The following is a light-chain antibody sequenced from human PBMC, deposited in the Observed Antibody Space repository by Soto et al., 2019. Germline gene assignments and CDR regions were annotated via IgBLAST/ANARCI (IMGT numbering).Light chain of an antibody. CDR2: EVS. J-gene: IGLJ1*01. CDR1: SSDTAGYNY. Sequence: QSALTQPASVSGSPGQSITISCTGTSSDTAGYNYVSWYQQLPGKAPKLMIYEVSNRPSGVSNRFSGSQSGNTASLTISGLQAEDEANYYCSSYTTSNTPLYVFGTGTKVTVL. CDR3: SSYTTSNTPLYV. V-gene: IGLV2-14*01.